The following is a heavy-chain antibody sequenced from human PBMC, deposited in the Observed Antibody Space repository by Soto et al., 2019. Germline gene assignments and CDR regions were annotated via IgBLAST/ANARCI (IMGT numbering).Heavy chain of an antibody. CDR3: TAHPYDYYGSGSYPRVPIFDY. CDR1: GFTFSSAW. J-gene: IGHJ4*02. Sequence: GGSLRLSCAASGFTFSSAWINWVRQAPGKGLEWVGRIKSKTDGGTTDYAAPVKGRFAISRDDSKNKLYLQMNSLKTEDTAVYYCTAHPYDYYGSGSYPRVPIFDYWGQGTLVTVSS. D-gene: IGHD3-10*01. CDR2: IKSKTDGGTT. V-gene: IGHV3-15*07.